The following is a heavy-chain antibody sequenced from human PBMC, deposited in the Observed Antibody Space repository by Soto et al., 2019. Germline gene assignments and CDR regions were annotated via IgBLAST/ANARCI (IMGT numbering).Heavy chain of an antibody. D-gene: IGHD1-26*01. CDR3: ATAWEHLYFDY. Sequence: KPXEGLCGTGPVSGGSVSITSCYWTWIRQPPGKGLEWIGYIHYSGSTNYNPSLKSRVAMSVDTSKNHFSLKLSSVTAEDTAVYYCATAWEHLYFDYWGQGALVTVYS. CDR1: GGSVSITSCY. J-gene: IGHJ4*02. V-gene: IGHV4-61*01. CDR2: IHYSGST.